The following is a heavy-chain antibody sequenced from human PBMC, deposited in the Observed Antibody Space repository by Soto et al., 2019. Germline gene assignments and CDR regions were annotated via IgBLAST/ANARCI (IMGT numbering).Heavy chain of an antibody. J-gene: IGHJ5*02. Sequence: PGESLKISCKGSGYSFTSYWIGWVRQMPGKGLEWMGIIYPGDSDTRYSPSFQGQVTISADKSISTAYLQWSSLKSSDTAMYYCARGRGCSSSWSNWFDPWGQGTLVTVSS. CDR1: GYSFTSYW. D-gene: IGHD6-13*01. CDR2: IYPGDSDT. V-gene: IGHV5-51*01. CDR3: ARGRGCSSSWSNWFDP.